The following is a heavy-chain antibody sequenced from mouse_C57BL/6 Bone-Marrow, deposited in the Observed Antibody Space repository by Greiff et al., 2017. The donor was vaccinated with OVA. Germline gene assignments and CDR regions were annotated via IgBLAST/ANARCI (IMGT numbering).Heavy chain of an antibody. CDR2: FYLGNGYI. CDR1: GYTFTSYG. J-gene: IGHJ4*01. Sequence: EVQLQQSGAELVRPGSSVKMSCKTSGYTFTSYGINWVKQRTGQGLDWIGYFYLGNGYIEYNEKVKGKAALTSDTASSAAYMQLSSVTSKDSAVCICGSGEGAMDDWGQGTSVTVSS. V-gene: IGHV1-58*01. CDR3: GSGEGAMDD.